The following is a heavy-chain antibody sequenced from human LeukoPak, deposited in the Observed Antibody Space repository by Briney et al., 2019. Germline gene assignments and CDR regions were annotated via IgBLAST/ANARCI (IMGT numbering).Heavy chain of an antibody. CDR2: INPNSGGT. CDR3: AREYSYGFDY. CDR1: GYIFTVYY. Sequence: ASVKVSCKASGYIFTVYYIHWVRQAPGQGLEWMGRINPNSGGTNYAQKFQGRVAVTRDTSISTAYMELSRLRSDDTAVYYCAREYSYGFDYWGQGTPVTVSS. J-gene: IGHJ4*02. D-gene: IGHD5-18*01. V-gene: IGHV1-2*06.